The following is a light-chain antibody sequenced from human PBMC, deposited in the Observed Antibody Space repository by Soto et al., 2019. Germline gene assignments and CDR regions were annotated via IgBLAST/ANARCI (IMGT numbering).Light chain of an antibody. CDR1: SSDVGGYNY. V-gene: IGLV2-14*01. J-gene: IGLJ1*01. CDR2: DVT. CDR3: SSYTSSSTPYV. Sequence: QAGLNQPASVSGSPGQWITISCTGTSSDVGGYNYVSWYQQHPVKAPKLMIYDVTNRPSGVSDRFSGSKSGNTASLTISGLQAEDEADYYCSSYTSSSTPYVFGTGTKVTVL.